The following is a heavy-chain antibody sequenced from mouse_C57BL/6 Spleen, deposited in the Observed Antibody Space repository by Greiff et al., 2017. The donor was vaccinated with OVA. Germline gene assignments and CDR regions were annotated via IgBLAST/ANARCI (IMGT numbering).Heavy chain of an antibody. CDR2: IWGDGST. CDR3: AKQGIYYYGSSPYYYAMDY. J-gene: IGHJ4*01. V-gene: IGHV2-3*01. CDR1: GFSLTSYG. D-gene: IGHD1-1*01. Sequence: VHLVESGPGLVAPSQSLSITCTVSGFSLTSYGVSWVRQPPGKGLEWLGVIWGDGSTNYHSALISRLSISKDNSKSQVFLKLNSLQTDDTATYYCAKQGIYYYGSSPYYYAMDYWGQGTSVTVSS.